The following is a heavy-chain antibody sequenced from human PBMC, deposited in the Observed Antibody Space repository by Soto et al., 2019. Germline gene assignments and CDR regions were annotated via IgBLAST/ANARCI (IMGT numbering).Heavy chain of an antibody. CDR3: ARVFPEGCVEPGVVRGYLDT. CDR2: IIPIFGTI. J-gene: IGHJ4*02. D-gene: IGHD3-10*01. V-gene: IGHV1-69*06. CDR1: VEFFSNYG. Sequence: QAQLVQSGAEVKEPGSSVKVSCKASVEFFSNYGISWVRQAPGQGLEWMGGIIPIFGTISYAEKVQGRVPQVTYTSTFTVYVQLGSLRSADTAVYYWARVFPEGCVEPGVVRGYLDTWGEVTMVTVSS.